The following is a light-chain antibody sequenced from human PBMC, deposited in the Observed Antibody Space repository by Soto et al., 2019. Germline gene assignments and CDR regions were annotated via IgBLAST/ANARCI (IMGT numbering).Light chain of an antibody. CDR3: QQYGSSPIT. CDR1: QSISSNY. Sequence: EIVLTQSPGTLSLSPGERATLSCRASQSISSNYLAWYQQKPGQAPRLLIYGSSSRATGIPDRFSGSGSGTDFTLTISRLEPEDFAVYYCQQYGSSPITFGQGTRLEIK. V-gene: IGKV3-20*01. CDR2: GSS. J-gene: IGKJ5*01.